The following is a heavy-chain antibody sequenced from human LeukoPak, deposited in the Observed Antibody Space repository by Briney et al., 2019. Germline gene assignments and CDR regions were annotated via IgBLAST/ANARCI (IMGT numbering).Heavy chain of an antibody. J-gene: IGHJ4*02. Sequence: ASVKVSCKASGYTFTGYYMHWVRQAPGQGLEWMGWINPNSGGTNYAQKFQGRVTMTRDTSISTAYMELSRLRSDDTAVYYCARDAFMITFGGVIPDYWGQGTLVTVSS. CDR2: INPNSGGT. V-gene: IGHV1-2*02. CDR1: GYTFTGYY. D-gene: IGHD3-16*02. CDR3: ARDAFMITFGGVIPDY.